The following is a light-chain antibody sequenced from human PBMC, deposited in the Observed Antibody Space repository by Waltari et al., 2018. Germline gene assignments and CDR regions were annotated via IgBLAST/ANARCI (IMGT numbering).Light chain of an antibody. V-gene: IGLV2-14*03. CDR1: SSDVGGYNY. CDR2: DVS. Sequence: HSALTQPASVSGSPGQSITISCTGTSSDVGGYNYVSWYQQHPGKAPKLMIFDVSNRPSGVSNRFSGSKSGNTASLTVSGLQAEDEADYYCSSYICSDTLELFGGGTSLTVL. CDR3: SSYICSDTLEL. J-gene: IGLJ2*01.